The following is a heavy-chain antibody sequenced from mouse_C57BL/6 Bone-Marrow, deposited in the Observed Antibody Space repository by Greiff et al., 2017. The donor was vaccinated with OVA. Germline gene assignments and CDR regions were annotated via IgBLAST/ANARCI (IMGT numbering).Heavy chain of an antibody. CDR3: ALLLSYFDV. D-gene: IGHD2-10*01. V-gene: IGHV1-9*01. CDR2: ILPGSGST. J-gene: IGHJ1*03. Sequence: VQLVESGAELMQPGASVKLSCKATGYTFTGYWIEWVKQRPGHGLEWIGEILPGSGSTNYNEKFKGKATFTADTYSNTAYMQLSSLTTEDSAIYYCALLLSYFDVWGTGTTVTVSS. CDR1: GYTFTGYW.